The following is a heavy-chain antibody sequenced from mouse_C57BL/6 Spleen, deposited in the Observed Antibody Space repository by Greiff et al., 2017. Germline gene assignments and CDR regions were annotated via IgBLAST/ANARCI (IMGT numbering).Heavy chain of an antibody. CDR1: GYAFSSYW. V-gene: IGHV1-80*01. CDR3: ARSVITTYFDY. CDR2: IYPGDGDT. Sequence: VQLQQSGAELVKPGASVKISCKASGYAFSSYWMNWVKQRPGKGLEWIGQIYPGDGDTNYNGKFKGKATLTADKSSSTAYMQLSSLTSEDSAVYFCARSVITTYFDYWGQGTTLTVSS. J-gene: IGHJ2*01. D-gene: IGHD2-4*01.